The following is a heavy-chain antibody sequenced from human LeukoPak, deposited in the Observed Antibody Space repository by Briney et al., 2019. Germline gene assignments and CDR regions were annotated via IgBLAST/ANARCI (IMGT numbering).Heavy chain of an antibody. CDR3: ARGPRGLDP. V-gene: IGHV3-53*01. CDR1: GFSVGDND. Sequence: GGSLRLSCAASGFSVGDNDMSWVRQAPGKGLEWVSVIYSGGSTSYADSVKGRFSISRDNSKNTLYLQMNSLRAEETAVYYCARGPRGLDPWGQGTLVTVSS. J-gene: IGHJ5*02. CDR2: IYSGGST.